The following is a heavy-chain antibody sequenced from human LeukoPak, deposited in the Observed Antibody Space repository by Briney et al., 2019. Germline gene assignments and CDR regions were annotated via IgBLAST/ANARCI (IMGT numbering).Heavy chain of an antibody. CDR2: IVVGSGNT. CDR1: GFTFTSSA. V-gene: IGHV1-58*01. J-gene: IGHJ6*04. D-gene: IGHD2-15*01. CDR3: AAGVVVAAPYYYGMDV. Sequence: SVKVSCKASGFTFTSSAVQWVRQARGQRLEGIGWIVVGSGNTNYAQKFQERVTITRDMSTSTAYMELSSLRSEDTAVYYCAAGVVVAAPYYYGMDVWGKGTTVTVSS.